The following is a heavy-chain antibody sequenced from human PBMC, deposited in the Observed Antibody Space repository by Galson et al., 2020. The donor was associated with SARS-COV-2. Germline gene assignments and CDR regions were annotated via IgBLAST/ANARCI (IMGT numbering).Heavy chain of an antibody. Sequence: ETSETLSLTCTVSGGSISNYYWSWIRQPPGKGLEWIGYIYYTGSTDYNPSLKSRVTISVDMSKNQFSLKLSSVTAADTAVYYCAREDNTTWVQYFDLWGRGTLVTVSS. CDR2: IYYTGST. CDR1: GGSISNYY. J-gene: IGHJ2*01. CDR3: AREDNTTWVQYFDL. V-gene: IGHV4-59*12. D-gene: IGHD1-20*01.